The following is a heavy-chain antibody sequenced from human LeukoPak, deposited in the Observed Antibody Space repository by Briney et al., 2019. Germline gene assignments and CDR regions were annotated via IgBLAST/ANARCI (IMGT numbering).Heavy chain of an antibody. CDR1: GFTVSSNY. V-gene: IGHV3-53*05. CDR3: AKGGSSGWHFDY. J-gene: IGHJ4*02. CDR2: IYSGGST. Sequence: GGSLRLSCSASGFTVSSNYMSWVRQAPGKGLEWVSVIYSGGSTYYADSVKGRFTISRDNSKNTVYLQMNSLRDEDTAVYYCAKGGSSGWHFDYWGQGTLVTVSS. D-gene: IGHD6-19*01.